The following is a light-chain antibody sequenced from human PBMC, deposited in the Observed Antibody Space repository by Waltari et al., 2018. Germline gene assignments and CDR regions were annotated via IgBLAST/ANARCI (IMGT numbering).Light chain of an antibody. CDR2: GAS. CDR3: QQYGSSPYT. CDR1: QIVSSSY. V-gene: IGKV3-20*01. Sequence: EIVLTQSPGTLSLSPGERAPLSCRASQIVSSSYLAWYQQKPGQAPRLLIYGASSRATGIPDRFSGSGSGTDFTLTISRLEPEDFAVYYCQQYGSSPYTFGQGTKLEIK. J-gene: IGKJ2*01.